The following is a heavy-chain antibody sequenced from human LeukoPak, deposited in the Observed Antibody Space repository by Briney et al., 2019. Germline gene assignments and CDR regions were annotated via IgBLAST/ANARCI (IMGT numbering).Heavy chain of an antibody. Sequence: GGSLRLSRAASGFTFSSYAMSWVRQAPGKGLEWVSAISGSGGSTYYADSVKGRFTISRDNSKNTLYLQMNSLRAEDTAVYYCAKLTYGSGSYSRYYYYYMDVWGKGTTVTVSS. CDR1: GFTFSSYA. V-gene: IGHV3-23*01. D-gene: IGHD3-10*01. CDR3: AKLTYGSGSYSRYYYYYMDV. CDR2: ISGSGGST. J-gene: IGHJ6*03.